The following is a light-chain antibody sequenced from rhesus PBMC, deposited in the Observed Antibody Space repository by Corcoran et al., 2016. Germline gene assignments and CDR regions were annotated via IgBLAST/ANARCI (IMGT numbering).Light chain of an antibody. CDR1: QSIGSA. CDR3: QQSGSFPFT. Sequence: ETVLTQSPAFQSVTLKEKVTITCQARQSIGSALHWYPLKPARPPKVLIKYASHSISGVPSRFSGSGSDTDFTLTINGLETEDAATYYCQQSGSFPFTFGPGTKLDI. J-gene: IGKJ3*01. CDR2: YAS. V-gene: IGKV6-55*01.